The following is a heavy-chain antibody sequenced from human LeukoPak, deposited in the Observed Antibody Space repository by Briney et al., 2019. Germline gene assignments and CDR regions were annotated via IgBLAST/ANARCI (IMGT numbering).Heavy chain of an antibody. Sequence: SQTLSLTCAISGDSVSSNSAAWNWIRQSPSRGLEWLGRTYYRSKWYNDYAVSVKSRITINPDTSKNQFSLQLNSVTPEDTAVYYCARGTGYSGYWEVLRDDYYYGMDVWGQGTTVTVSS. CDR2: TYYRSKWYN. D-gene: IGHD5-12*01. J-gene: IGHJ6*02. CDR1: GDSVSSNSAA. CDR3: ARGTGYSGYWEVLRDDYYYGMDV. V-gene: IGHV6-1*01.